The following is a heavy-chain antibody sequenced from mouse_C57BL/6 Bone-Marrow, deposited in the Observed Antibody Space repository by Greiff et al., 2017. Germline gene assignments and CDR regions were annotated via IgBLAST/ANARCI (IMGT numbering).Heavy chain of an antibody. D-gene: IGHD1-1*01. J-gene: IGHJ2*01. V-gene: IGHV14-4*01. Sequence: VQLQQSGAELVRPGASVKLSCTASGFNIKDDYMHWVKQRPEQGLEWIGWIDPENGDPEYASKFQGKATITADTSSNTAYLQLSSLTSEDTAVYYCTNYYGSRYYVDDWGQGTTLTVSS. CDR3: TNYYGSRYYVDD. CDR1: GFNIKDDY. CDR2: IDPENGDP.